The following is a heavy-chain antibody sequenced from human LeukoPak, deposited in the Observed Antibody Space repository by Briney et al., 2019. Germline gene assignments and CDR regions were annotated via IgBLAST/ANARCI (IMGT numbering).Heavy chain of an antibody. V-gene: IGHV1-8*01. J-gene: IGHJ4*02. CDR3: AKPYDSSGYYPTYDY. CDR2: MNPNSGNT. D-gene: IGHD3-22*01. Sequence: GASVKVSCKASGYTFTSYDINWVRQATGQGLEWMGWMNPNSGNTGYAQKFQGRVTMTRNTSISTAYMELGSLRSEDTAVYYCAKPYDSSGYYPTYDYWGQGTLVTVSS. CDR1: GYTFTSYD.